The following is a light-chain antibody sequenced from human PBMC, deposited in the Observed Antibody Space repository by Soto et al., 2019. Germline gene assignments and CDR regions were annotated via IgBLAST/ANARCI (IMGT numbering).Light chain of an antibody. CDR2: DVS. V-gene: IGLV2-14*01. J-gene: IGLJ1*01. CDR1: SSDVGGYKY. CDR3: SSYTSSTTYV. Sequence: QSALTQPASVSGSPGQSITISCTGTSSDVGGYKYVSWYQHHPGKGPKLMHYDVSNRPSGVSNRFSGSKSGNTASLTISGLQAEDEADYYCSSYTSSTTYVFGTGTKLTVL.